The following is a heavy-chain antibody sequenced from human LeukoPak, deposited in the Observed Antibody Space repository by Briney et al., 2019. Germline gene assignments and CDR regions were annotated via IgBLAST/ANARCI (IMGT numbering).Heavy chain of an antibody. CDR2: IIPIFGTA. Sequence: GASVTVSSKASGYTFTVYYMHWVRQAPGQGLEWMGGIIPIFGTANYAQKFQGRVTITADESTSTAYMELSSLRSEDTAVYYCARDLRGTMVRGVIIAPYYYYYMDVWGKGTTVTISS. V-gene: IGHV1-69*13. J-gene: IGHJ6*03. CDR3: ARDLRGTMVRGVIIAPYYYYYMDV. CDR1: GYTFTVYY. D-gene: IGHD3-10*01.